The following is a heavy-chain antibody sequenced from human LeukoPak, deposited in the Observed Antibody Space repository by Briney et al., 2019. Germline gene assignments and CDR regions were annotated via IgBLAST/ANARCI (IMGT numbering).Heavy chain of an antibody. Sequence: GGSLRLSCAASGFTFRSYSMNWVRQAPGKGLEWVSSISSSSSYIYYPASLKGRFTISRHNAQNSLLLQSNILQADNTAMYYCARDGCSGGSCAATFYYYYYYMDVWGKGTTVTVSS. CDR3: ARDGCSGGSCAATFYYYYYYMDV. V-gene: IGHV3-21*04. D-gene: IGHD2-15*01. J-gene: IGHJ6*03. CDR2: ISSSSSYI. CDR1: GFTFRSYS.